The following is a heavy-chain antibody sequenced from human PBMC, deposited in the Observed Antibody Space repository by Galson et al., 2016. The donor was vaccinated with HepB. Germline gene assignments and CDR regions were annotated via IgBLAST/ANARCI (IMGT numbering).Heavy chain of an antibody. CDR2: INAGNGNT. Sequence: SVKVSCKASGYIFIDYAMHWVRQAPGQSLEWMGWINAGNGNTIYSQNFQGRVTFTRDTSASTVYMELSSLRSEDTAVYYCARWGGVIIAGTTRRDLRDDYWGQGTLVTVSS. CDR3: ARWGGVIIAGTTRRDLRDDY. V-gene: IGHV1-3*01. J-gene: IGHJ4*02. CDR1: GYIFIDYA. D-gene: IGHD1-7*01.